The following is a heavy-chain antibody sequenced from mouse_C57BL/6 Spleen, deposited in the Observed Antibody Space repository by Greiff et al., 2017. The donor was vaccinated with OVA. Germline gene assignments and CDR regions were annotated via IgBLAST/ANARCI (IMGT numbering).Heavy chain of an antibody. CDR1: GYTFTDYE. CDR2: IDPETGGT. CDR3: TGRVFVY. J-gene: IGHJ3*01. Sequence: VQLVESGAELVRPGASVTLSCKASGYTFTDYEMHWVKQTPVHGLEWIGAIDPETGGTAYNQKFKGKAILTADKSSSTAYMALRSLTSEDSAVYYCTGRVFVYWGQGTVVTVS. V-gene: IGHV1-15*01.